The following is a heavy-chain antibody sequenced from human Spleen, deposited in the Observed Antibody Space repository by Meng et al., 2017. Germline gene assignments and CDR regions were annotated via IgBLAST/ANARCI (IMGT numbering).Heavy chain of an antibody. CDR2: ISYDGSNK. V-gene: IGHV3-30*01. D-gene: IGHD6-19*01. J-gene: IGHJ4*02. CDR1: GFTFSSFA. CDR3: AKESSSGWSYECFDY. Sequence: GESLKISCAASGFTFSSFAMHWVRQAPGKGLEWVAVISYDGSNKYYADSVKGRFTISRDKSKNTLSLQMNSLRAEDTAFYYCAKESSSGWSYECFDYWGQGTLVTVSS.